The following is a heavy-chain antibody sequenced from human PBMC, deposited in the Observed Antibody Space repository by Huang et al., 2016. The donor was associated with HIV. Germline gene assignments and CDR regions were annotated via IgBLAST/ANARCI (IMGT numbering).Heavy chain of an antibody. CDR1: GGSFSGYY. CDR3: ARAPHYGSGSYYY. J-gene: IGHJ4*02. V-gene: IGHV4-34*01. Sequence: QVQLHQWGAGLLKPSETLSLTCAVYGGSFSGYYWSWIRPPPGKGLEWIGEITQSGSTNYNPSLKSRVTISEETSKNQFSLKLSSVTAADTAVYYCARAPHYGSGSYYYWGQGTLVTVSS. CDR2: ITQSGST. D-gene: IGHD3-10*01.